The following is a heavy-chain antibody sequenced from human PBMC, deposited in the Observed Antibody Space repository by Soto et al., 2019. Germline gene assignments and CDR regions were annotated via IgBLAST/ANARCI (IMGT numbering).Heavy chain of an antibody. CDR2: TFSEGSNK. CDR1: GFTFSSYA. J-gene: IGHJ4*02. V-gene: IGHV3-30-3*01. Sequence: QVQLVESGGGVVQPGRSLRLSCAASGFTFSSYAMHWVRQAPGKGLEWWAVTFSEGSNKYYADSVKGRFTISRDNSKNTLYLQMNSLRAEDTAVYYCATGIPYYYDSSGYWEVDYWGQGTLVTVSS. CDR3: ATGIPYYYDSSGYWEVDY. D-gene: IGHD3-22*01.